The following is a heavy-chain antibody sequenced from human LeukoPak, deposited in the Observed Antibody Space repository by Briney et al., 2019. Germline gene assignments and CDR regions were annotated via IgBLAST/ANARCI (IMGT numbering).Heavy chain of an antibody. V-gene: IGHV4-4*02. CDR3: ARNAGYSDLNY. CDR1: GFTFSSYGM. D-gene: IGHD3-22*01. Sequence: GSLRLSCAASGFTFSSYGMSWVRQTPGKGLEWIGEIYRSGATNYNPSLRGRVTVSLDKSKNQFSLRLNSVTAADTAIYYCARNAGYSDLNYWGQGVLVTVSS. CDR2: IYRSGAT. J-gene: IGHJ4*02.